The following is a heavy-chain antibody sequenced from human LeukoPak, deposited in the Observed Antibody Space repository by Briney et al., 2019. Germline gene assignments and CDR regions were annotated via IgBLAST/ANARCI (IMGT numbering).Heavy chain of an antibody. CDR3: ARGFGDWGLSWFDP. CDR2: IYYSGSA. Sequence: SETLSLTCTVSGGSVSSGSYYWSWLRQPPGKGLEWLGYIYYSGSAKYNPSLKSRVTISVDTSKNQFSLKLTSVTAADTAVYYCARGFGDWGLSWFDPWGQGTLVTVSS. D-gene: IGHD3-10*01. V-gene: IGHV4-61*01. CDR1: GGSVSSGSYY. J-gene: IGHJ5*02.